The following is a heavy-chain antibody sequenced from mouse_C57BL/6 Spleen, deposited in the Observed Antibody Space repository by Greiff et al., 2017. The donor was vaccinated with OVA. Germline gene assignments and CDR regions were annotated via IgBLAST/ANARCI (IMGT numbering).Heavy chain of an antibody. CDR3: ARGIYYYGSSYYAMDY. CDR1: GYTFTGYW. CDR2: ILPGSGST. J-gene: IGHJ4*01. D-gene: IGHD1-1*01. V-gene: IGHV1-9*01. Sequence: VQVVESGAELMKPGASVKLSCKATGYTFTGYWIEWVKQRPGHGLEWIGEILPGSGSTNYNEKFKGKATFTADTSSNTAYMQLSSLTTEDSAIYYCARGIYYYGSSYYAMDYWGQGTSVTVSS.